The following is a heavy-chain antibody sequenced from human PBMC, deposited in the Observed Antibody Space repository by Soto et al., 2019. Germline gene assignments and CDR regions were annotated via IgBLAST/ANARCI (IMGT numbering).Heavy chain of an antibody. D-gene: IGHD2-2*01. CDR2: INPNSGGT. CDR1: VATFTGSY. Sequence: GLSLASVATFTGSYMHWVRQAPGLGPECIELINPNSGGTNYAQKFQGWVTMTRDTSISTAYMELSRLRSDDTAVYYCARGGPYCSSTSCYLSQAFYYGMDVWGQGTTVTVSS. J-gene: IGHJ6*02. V-gene: IGHV1-2*04. CDR3: ARGGPYCSSTSCYLSQAFYYGMDV.